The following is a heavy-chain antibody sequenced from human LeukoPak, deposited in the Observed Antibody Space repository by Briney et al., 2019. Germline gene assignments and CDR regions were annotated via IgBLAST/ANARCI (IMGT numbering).Heavy chain of an antibody. CDR2: ISYDGSNK. CDR3: AKAWDSSGLYYFDY. Sequence: PGGSLRLSCAASGFTFSSYGMHWVRQAPSKGLEWVAVISYDGSNKYYADSVKGRFTISRDNSKNTLYLQMNSLRAEDTAVYYCAKAWDSSGLYYFDYWGQGTLVTVSS. J-gene: IGHJ4*02. D-gene: IGHD3-22*01. CDR1: GFTFSSYG. V-gene: IGHV3-30*18.